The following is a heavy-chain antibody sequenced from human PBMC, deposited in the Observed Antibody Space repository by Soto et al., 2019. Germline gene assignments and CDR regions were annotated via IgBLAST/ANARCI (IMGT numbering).Heavy chain of an antibody. Sequence: GGSLRLSCEASGFILSGFAINWVRQAPGEGLEWTSYISSRSSSTYYSDSARGRFTISRDNAKNSAYLQMDSLRAEDTGVYSCVRDQRPAAGVSGRRLGSGRYGMDVWGRGATVTVSS. D-gene: IGHD3-16*01. CDR1: GFILSGFA. CDR3: VRDQRPAAGVSGRRLGSGRYGMDV. J-gene: IGHJ6*02. CDR2: ISSRSSST. V-gene: IGHV3-21*05.